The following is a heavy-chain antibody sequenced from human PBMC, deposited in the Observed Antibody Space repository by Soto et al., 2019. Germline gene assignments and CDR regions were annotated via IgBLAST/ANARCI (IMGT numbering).Heavy chain of an antibody. CDR3: ARVGSGSRRGVYFDD. D-gene: IGHD3-10*01. V-gene: IGHV4-4*02. Sequence: SETLSLTCAVSGGSINSSNWWSWVRQPPGKGLEWIGEIYHSGSTNYNPSLKSRVTISVDKSKNQFSLKLRSVTAADTAVYYCARVGSGSRRGVYFDDWGQGTRVTVSS. CDR2: IYHSGST. J-gene: IGHJ4*02. CDR1: GGSINSSNW.